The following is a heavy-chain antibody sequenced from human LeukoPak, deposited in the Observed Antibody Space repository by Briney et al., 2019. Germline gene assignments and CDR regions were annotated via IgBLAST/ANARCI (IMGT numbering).Heavy chain of an antibody. CDR3: AKFERWLQWNPFDY. V-gene: IGHV3-23*01. Sequence: GGSLRLSCAASGFTFSSYAMSWVRQAPGKGLEWVSAISGSGGSTYYADSVKGRFTISRDNSKNTLYLRMNSLRAEDTAVYYCAKFERWLQWNPFDYWGQGTLVTVSS. D-gene: IGHD5-24*01. CDR2: ISGSGGST. J-gene: IGHJ4*02. CDR1: GFTFSSYA.